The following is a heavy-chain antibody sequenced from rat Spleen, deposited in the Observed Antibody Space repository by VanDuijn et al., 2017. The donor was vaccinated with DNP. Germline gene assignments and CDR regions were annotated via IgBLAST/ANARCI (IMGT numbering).Heavy chain of an antibody. CDR1: GFTFSDSA. CDR3: VTRGKYGGYDY. V-gene: IGHV5S10*01. CDR2: IIYDGSHT. Sequence: EVQLVESGGGLVRPGNSLKLSCAASGFTFSDSAMAWVRQSPKMGLEWVATIIYDGSHTFYRDTVQGRLTISRDNAKTTLYLQMDSLRSEDTATYYCVTRGKYGGYDYWGQGVIVTVSS. J-gene: IGHJ2*01. D-gene: IGHD1-11*01.